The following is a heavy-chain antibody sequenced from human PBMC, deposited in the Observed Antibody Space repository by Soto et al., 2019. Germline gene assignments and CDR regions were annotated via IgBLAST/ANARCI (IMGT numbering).Heavy chain of an antibody. CDR2: ISGGGGAT. D-gene: IGHD2-2*01. V-gene: IGHV3-23*01. Sequence: EVQLLESGGGLVQPGGSLRLSCAGSGFTFINYAMNWVRQAPGKGLEWVSSISGGGGATFFADSVRGRFTISRDNSKNTVTLQMNSLGVDDTAVYSCARKILGSTSRPNYWYFDLWGRGTLVTVSS. J-gene: IGHJ2*01. CDR1: GFTFINYA. CDR3: ARKILGSTSRPNYWYFDL.